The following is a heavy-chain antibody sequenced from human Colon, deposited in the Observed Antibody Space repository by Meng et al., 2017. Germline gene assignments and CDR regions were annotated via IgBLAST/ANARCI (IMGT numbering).Heavy chain of an antibody. J-gene: IGHJ4*02. Sequence: QVQVQESGPGLVMPSETLSLTCTVSGGSVSSGSYYWSWIRQPPGKGLEWIGYIYYTGSTNYNPSLKSRVTISVDTSKNQFSLKLSSVTAADTAVYYCARGPLDYWGQGTLVTVSS. V-gene: IGHV4-61*01. CDR3: ARGPLDY. CDR2: IYYTGST. CDR1: GGSVSSGSYY.